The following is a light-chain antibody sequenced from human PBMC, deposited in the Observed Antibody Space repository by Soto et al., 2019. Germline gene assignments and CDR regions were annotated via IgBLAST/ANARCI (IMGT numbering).Light chain of an antibody. CDR3: QQYYNWPPWT. CDR1: QSINGN. V-gene: IGKV3D-15*01. J-gene: IGKJ1*01. Sequence: ETVMTQSPDTLSVSPGERATLSCRASQSINGNLAWYQQRPGQAPRLLIYDASTRATGIPARFSGSGSGAEFTLTISSLQSVDFAVYYCQQYYNWPPWTFGQGTRVEIK. CDR2: DAS.